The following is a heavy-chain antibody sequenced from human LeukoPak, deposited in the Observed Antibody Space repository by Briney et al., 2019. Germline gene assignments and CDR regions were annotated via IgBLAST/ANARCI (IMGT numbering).Heavy chain of an antibody. J-gene: IGHJ4*02. CDR3: ARATYSGSYWADWDYFDY. CDR2: IWSDGSKK. CDR1: GFTFTTSG. D-gene: IGHD1-26*01. Sequence: ESGRSLRLSCAASGFTFTTSGMHWVRQAPGKGLEWVAVIWSDGSKKLYADSVKGRFIISRDNSKHMLYLEMNSLRAEDTAVYYCARATYSGSYWADWDYFDYWGQGTLVTVSS. V-gene: IGHV3-33*01.